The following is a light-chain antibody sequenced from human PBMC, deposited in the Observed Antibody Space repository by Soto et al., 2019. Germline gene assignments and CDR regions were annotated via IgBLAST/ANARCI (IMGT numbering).Light chain of an antibody. CDR2: GGS. V-gene: IGKV3-20*01. Sequence: DIVLTQSPGTLSLSPGERATLSCRASQSVSSNHLAWYQQKPGQAPRLLIYGGSSRATGIPVRLSGSGSETDFTLTITRLEPEDFAVYYCQQYNNWPLTFGGGTKVDIK. J-gene: IGKJ4*01. CDR3: QQYNNWPLT. CDR1: QSVSSNH.